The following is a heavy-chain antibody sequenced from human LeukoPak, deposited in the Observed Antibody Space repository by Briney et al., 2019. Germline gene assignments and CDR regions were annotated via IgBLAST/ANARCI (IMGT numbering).Heavy chain of an antibody. Sequence: GGSLRLSCAASGFTVSSNYMTWVRQAPGKGLEWVSVIYSGYNTYYADSVKGRFTISRDNSKNTLYLQMNRLRAEDTAVYYCARVPPSSGWYDYWGQGTLVTVSS. V-gene: IGHV3-66*01. D-gene: IGHD6-19*01. CDR2: IYSGYNT. CDR3: ARVPPSSGWYDY. J-gene: IGHJ4*02. CDR1: GFTVSSNY.